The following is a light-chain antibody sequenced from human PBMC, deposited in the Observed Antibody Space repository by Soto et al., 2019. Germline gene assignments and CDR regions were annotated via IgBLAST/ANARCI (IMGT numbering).Light chain of an antibody. CDR2: GAS. CDR1: QSVNSD. J-gene: IGKJ2*01. Sequence: EIVLTQSPATLSVSPGNRATLSCRASQSVNSDLAWYQQKPGQAPRLLIYGASTRATGTPTRFSGSGSGTEFTLIIRSLQSEDFAVYFCQQYNNGPPYTFGQGTKLEIK. CDR3: QQYNNGPPYT. V-gene: IGKV3-15*01.